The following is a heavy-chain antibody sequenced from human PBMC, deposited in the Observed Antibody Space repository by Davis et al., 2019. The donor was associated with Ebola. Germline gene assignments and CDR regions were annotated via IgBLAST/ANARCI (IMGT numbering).Heavy chain of an antibody. CDR3: ARGITIFGVVIILYYGMDV. CDR2: INPNSGGT. Sequence: ASVKVSCKASGYTFKNSAISWVRQAPGQGLEWMGRINPNSGGTNYAQKFQGRVTMTRETSISTAYMELSRLRSDDTAVYYCARGITIFGVVIILYYGMDVWGKGTTVTVSS. CDR1: GYTFKNSA. V-gene: IGHV1-2*06. J-gene: IGHJ6*04. D-gene: IGHD3-3*01.